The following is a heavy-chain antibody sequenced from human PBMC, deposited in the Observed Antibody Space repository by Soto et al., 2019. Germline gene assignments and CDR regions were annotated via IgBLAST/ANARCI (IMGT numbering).Heavy chain of an antibody. CDR2: IWYDGSNK. Sequence: PGGSLRLSCAASGFTFSSYGMHWVRQAPGKGLEWVAVIWYDGSNKYYADSVKGRFTISRDNSKNTLYLQMNSLRAEDTAVYYCARDRRGLYYYDSSGYPTFAFDIWGQGTMVTVSS. J-gene: IGHJ3*02. V-gene: IGHV3-33*01. CDR1: GFTFSSYG. CDR3: ARDRRGLYYYDSSGYPTFAFDI. D-gene: IGHD3-22*01.